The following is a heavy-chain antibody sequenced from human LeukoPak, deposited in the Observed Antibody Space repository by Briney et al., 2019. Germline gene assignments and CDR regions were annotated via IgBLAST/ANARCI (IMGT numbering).Heavy chain of an antibody. D-gene: IGHD3-10*01. Sequence: PGGSLRLSCAVSGFTFSSYEMNWVRQAPGKGLVWVSHISSSGSTIYYADSVKGRFTISRDNAKNSLYLQMNSLRAEDTAVYYCARGGSYYGPYWGQGTLVTVSS. CDR3: ARGGSYYGPY. V-gene: IGHV3-48*03. CDR1: GFTFSSYE. J-gene: IGHJ4*02. CDR2: ISSSGSTI.